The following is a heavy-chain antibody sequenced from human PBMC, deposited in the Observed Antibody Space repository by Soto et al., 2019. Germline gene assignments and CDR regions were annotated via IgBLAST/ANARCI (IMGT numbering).Heavy chain of an antibody. D-gene: IGHD3-10*01. CDR3: AGSFKYGSGTFDALDV. CDR1: GGTSSDYA. CDR2: IIPIFGTA. Sequence: QVLLVQSGTEVKKPGSSVKVSCQASGGTSSDYALTWVRQAPGQGLEWMGGIIPIFGTANYAQRFQGRVSITADESSSTAYMELSSLKSXDTXXXXXAGSFKYGSGTFDALDVWGHGTMVMVSS. J-gene: IGHJ3*01. V-gene: IGHV1-69*01.